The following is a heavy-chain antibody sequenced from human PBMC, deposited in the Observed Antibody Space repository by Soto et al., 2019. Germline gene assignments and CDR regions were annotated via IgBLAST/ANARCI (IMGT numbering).Heavy chain of an antibody. V-gene: IGHV4-59*01. CDR1: GGSISSYY. J-gene: IGHJ6*02. Sequence: SETLSLTCTVSGGSISSYYWSWIRQPPGKGLEWIGYIYYSGITNYNPSLKSRVTISVDTSKNQFSLKLSSVAAVDTAVYYCARYKSNYYYGMDVWGQGTTVT. CDR3: ARYKSNYYYGMDV. CDR2: IYYSGIT. D-gene: IGHD1-20*01.